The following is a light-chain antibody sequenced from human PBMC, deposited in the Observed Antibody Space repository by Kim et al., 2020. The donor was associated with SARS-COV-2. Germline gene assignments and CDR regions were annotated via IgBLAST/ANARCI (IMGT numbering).Light chain of an antibody. J-gene: IGLJ2*01. V-gene: IGLV7-43*01. CDR2: TTV. CDR3: LLYYGGAQV. Sequence: GETVTLTCASSTGAVTSGNYPNWFQQKPGQAPRALIYTTVNKHSWTPARFSGSLLGGKAALTLSGVQPEDEADYYCLLYYGGAQVFGGGTKLTVL. CDR1: TGAVTSGNY.